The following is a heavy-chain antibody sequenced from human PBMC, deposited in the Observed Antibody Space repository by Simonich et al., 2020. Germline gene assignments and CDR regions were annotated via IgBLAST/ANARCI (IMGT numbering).Heavy chain of an antibody. CDR1: GLTFSSYS. CDR2: ISSSSSYI. CDR3: AGGVYCSSTSCSTYYYYGMDV. J-gene: IGHJ6*02. D-gene: IGHD2-2*01. Sequence: EVQLVESGGGLVKPGGSLRLSCAASGLTFSSYSMNWVRQAPGKGLEWVSSISSSSSYIYYADSVKGRFTIARDNAKNSRYLQMNSLRAEDTAVYYCAGGVYCSSTSCSTYYYYGMDVWGQGTTVTVYS. V-gene: IGHV3-21*01.